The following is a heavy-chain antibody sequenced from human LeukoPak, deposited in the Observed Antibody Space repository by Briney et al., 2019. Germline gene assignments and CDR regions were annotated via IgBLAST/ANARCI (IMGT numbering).Heavy chain of an antibody. CDR1: GFTFSNYA. Sequence: PGGSLRLSCAASGFTFSNYAMSWVRQAPGKGREWVSAISGSGVTTYYGDSVKGRFTISRDNSKNTLYLQMNSLRAEDTAVYYCAKAFRGLREYYYYMDVWGKGTTVTVSS. J-gene: IGHJ6*03. CDR3: AKAFRGLREYYYYMDV. CDR2: ISGSGVTT. V-gene: IGHV3-23*01. D-gene: IGHD3-16*01.